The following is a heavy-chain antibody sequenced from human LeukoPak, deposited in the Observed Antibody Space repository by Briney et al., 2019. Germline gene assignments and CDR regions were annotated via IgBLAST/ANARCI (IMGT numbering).Heavy chain of an antibody. D-gene: IGHD3-10*01. Sequence: SETLSLTCTVPGGSISSTNYYWGWIRQPPGKGLEWIGSIYNSGSTYYNPSLKSRVIVSLDTSKNQFSLRLTSVAAADTAVYYCARDTGQYAPGTPGFTRFDPWGQGTLVTVSS. CDR2: IYNSGST. V-gene: IGHV4-39*07. CDR3: ARDTGQYAPGTPGFTRFDP. CDR1: GGSISSTNYY. J-gene: IGHJ5*02.